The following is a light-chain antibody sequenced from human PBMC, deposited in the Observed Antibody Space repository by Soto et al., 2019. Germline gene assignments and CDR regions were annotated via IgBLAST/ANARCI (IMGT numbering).Light chain of an antibody. CDR3: HQYEDSPRT. J-gene: IGKJ1*01. CDR2: GAS. Sequence: EIVLTQSPGTLSLSPGERATLSCRASQSLNTNYLAWYQQKPGQAPRLLIYGASSRATDIPDRFSGSGSGTDFTLTISRLEPEDFSVYYCHQYEDSPRTFGQGTKVDI. V-gene: IGKV3-20*01. CDR1: QSLNTNY.